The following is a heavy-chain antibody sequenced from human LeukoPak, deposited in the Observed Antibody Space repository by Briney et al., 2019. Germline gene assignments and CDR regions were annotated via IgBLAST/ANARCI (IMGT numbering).Heavy chain of an antibody. CDR3: AIGSSGFDYSGDAFDI. J-gene: IGHJ3*02. V-gene: IGHV3-30*03. CDR1: GFTFSNYD. Sequence: QPGGSLRLSCSASGFTFSNYDMHWVRQAPGKGLEWVAVISYDGSIKKYADSVRGRFTISRDNSKKTLYLQMDSLRAEDTAVYYCAIGSSGFDYSGDAFDIWGQGTMVIVSS. CDR2: ISYDGSIK. D-gene: IGHD5-12*01.